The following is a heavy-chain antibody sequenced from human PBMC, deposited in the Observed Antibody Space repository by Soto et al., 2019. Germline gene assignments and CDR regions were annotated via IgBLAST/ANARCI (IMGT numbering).Heavy chain of an antibody. CDR2: IDRSGST. V-gene: IGHV4-31*03. J-gene: IGHJ6*02. Sequence: QVQLQESGPGLVKPSQTLSLSCNVYGVSVSSGDYYWSWIRQHAGGGLEWIGYIDRSGSTYYKPSLRGRVIMSVDTSTNQIYLRLLSVTAADTAMYYCARDSGGNSENYYGLDVWGRGTTVTVSS. CDR3: ARDSGGNSENYYGLDV. D-gene: IGHD1-1*01. CDR1: GVSVSSGDYY.